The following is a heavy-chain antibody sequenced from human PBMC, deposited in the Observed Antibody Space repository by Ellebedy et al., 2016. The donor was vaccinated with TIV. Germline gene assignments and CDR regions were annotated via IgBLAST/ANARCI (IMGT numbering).Heavy chain of an antibody. V-gene: IGHV3-7*03. Sequence: GGSLRLSCVASGFSFSSYWMTWVRQAPGKGLEWVANVNQDGTENYVVDSVKGRFTISRGNTKNSLYVQMNSLRVEDTAVYYCVRDGAYGDYSPGYYGLNVWGQGTAVTVSS. CDR3: VRDGAYGDYSPGYYGLNV. CDR1: GFSFSSYW. D-gene: IGHD4-17*01. J-gene: IGHJ6*02. CDR2: VNQDGTEN.